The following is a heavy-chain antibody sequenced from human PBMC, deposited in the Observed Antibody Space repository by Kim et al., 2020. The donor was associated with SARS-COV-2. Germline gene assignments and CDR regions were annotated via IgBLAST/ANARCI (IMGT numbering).Heavy chain of an antibody. CDR2: IWYDGSNK. J-gene: IGHJ1*01. D-gene: IGHD6-19*01. CDR3: ARDMAVLGFQH. V-gene: IGHV3-33*01. CDR1: GFTFSSYG. Sequence: GGSLRLSCAASGFTFSSYGMHWVRQAPGKGLEWVAVIWYDGSNKYYADSVKGRFTISRDNSKNTLYLQMNSLRAEDTAVYYCARDMAVLGFQHWGQGTLVTVSS.